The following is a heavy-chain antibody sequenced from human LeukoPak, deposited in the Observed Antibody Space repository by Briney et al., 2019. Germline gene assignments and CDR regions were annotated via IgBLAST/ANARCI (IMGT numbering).Heavy chain of an antibody. V-gene: IGHV1-3*01. CDR3: ARWWDSSGFDD. CDR2: INAGNGNT. Sequence: ASVKVSCKVSGYTLTELSMHWVRQAPGQRLEWMGWINAGNGNTKCSQKFQGRVTISRDTSASTAYMELSSLRSEDTAVYYCARWWDSSGFDDWGQGTLVTVSS. J-gene: IGHJ4*02. CDR1: GYTLTELS. D-gene: IGHD3-22*01.